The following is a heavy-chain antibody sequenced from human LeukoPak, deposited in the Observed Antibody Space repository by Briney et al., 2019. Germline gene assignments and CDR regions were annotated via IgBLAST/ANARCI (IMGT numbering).Heavy chain of an antibody. CDR3: AKHAVTTRTQFDY. J-gene: IGHJ4*02. Sequence: GGSLRLSCAASVFTFSSFSMSWVRQAPWKGLEWVSAISGSGGGTYYADSVKGRFTISRDNSKNTLYLQMNSLRAEDTAVYYCAKHAVTTRTQFDYWGQGTLVTVSS. CDR1: VFTFSSFS. D-gene: IGHD4-17*01. V-gene: IGHV3-23*01. CDR2: ISGSGGGT.